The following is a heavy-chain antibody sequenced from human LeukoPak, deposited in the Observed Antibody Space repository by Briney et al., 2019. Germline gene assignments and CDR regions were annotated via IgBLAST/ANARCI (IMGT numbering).Heavy chain of an antibody. CDR3: ARAYYYDSSGYYLEFDY. J-gene: IGHJ4*02. CDR2: INHSGST. V-gene: IGHV4-34*01. CDR1: GGSFSGYY. D-gene: IGHD3-22*01. Sequence: SETLSLTCAVYGGSFSGYYWSWIRQPPGKGLEWIGEINHSGSTNYNPSLKGRVTISVDTSKNQFSLKLSSVTAADTAVYYCARAYYYDSSGYYLEFDYWGQGTLVTVSS.